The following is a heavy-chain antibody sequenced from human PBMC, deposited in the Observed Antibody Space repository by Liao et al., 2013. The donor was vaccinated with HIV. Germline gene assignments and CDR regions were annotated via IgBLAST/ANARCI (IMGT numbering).Heavy chain of an antibody. Sequence: QVQLQQWGAGLVKPSQTLSLTCTVSGGSISSGSYYWSWIRQPAGKGLEWIGRIYTSGSTNYNPSLKSRVTISVDTSKNQFSLKLSSVTAADTAVYYCAREITYDAFDIWGQGTMVTVSS. J-gene: IGHJ3*02. V-gene: IGHV4-61*02. CDR1: GGSISSGSYY. D-gene: IGHD5-24*01. CDR2: IYTSGST. CDR3: AREITYDAFDI.